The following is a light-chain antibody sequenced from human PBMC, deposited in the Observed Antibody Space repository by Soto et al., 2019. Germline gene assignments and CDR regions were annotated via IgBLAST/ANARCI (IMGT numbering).Light chain of an antibody. Sequence: QSALTQPPSASGSPGQSVTIYCTGTSSDVGGYNYVSWYQQHPGKAPKLMIYEVSKRPSGVPDRLSGSKSGNTASLTVSGLQVEDEADYYCASYTGSDTLVFGGGTKVTVL. CDR3: ASYTGSDTLV. J-gene: IGLJ2*01. CDR1: SSDVGGYNY. V-gene: IGLV2-8*01. CDR2: EVS.